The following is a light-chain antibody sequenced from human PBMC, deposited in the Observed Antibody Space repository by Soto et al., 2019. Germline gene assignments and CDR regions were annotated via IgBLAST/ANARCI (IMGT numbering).Light chain of an antibody. Sequence: DIQMTQSPSTLSAAVGDRVTITCRASQSISSWLAWYQQKPGKAPKLLIYDASSLESGVPSRFSGSGSGTEFTLTISSLQPDEFATYDCQQYNSYWTGGQGTKVDIK. V-gene: IGKV1-5*01. CDR3: QQYNSYWT. J-gene: IGKJ1*01. CDR2: DAS. CDR1: QSISSW.